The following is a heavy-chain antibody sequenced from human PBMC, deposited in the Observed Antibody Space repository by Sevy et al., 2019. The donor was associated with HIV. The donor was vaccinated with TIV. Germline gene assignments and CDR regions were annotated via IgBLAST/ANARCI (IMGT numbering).Heavy chain of an antibody. CDR2: ISWDGGST. CDR1: GFTLDDYT. CDR3: AKDISSGREWLFYGMDV. D-gene: IGHD3-3*01. V-gene: IGHV3-43*01. J-gene: IGHJ6*02. Sequence: GGSLRLSCAASGFTLDDYTMHWVRQAPGKGLEWVSLISWDGGSTYYANSVKGRFTISRDNSKNSMYLQMNSLRTEDTALYYCAKDISSGREWLFYGMDVWGQGTTVTVSS.